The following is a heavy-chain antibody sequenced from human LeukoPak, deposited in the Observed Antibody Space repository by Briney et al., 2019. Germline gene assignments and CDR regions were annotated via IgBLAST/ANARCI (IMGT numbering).Heavy chain of an antibody. CDR2: IHDTGST. J-gene: IGHJ4*02. CDR1: GGSISRSNW. V-gene: IGHV4-4*02. D-gene: IGHD3-9*01. Sequence: SETLSLTCTVSGGSISRSNWWSWVRQPPGKGLEWIGEIHDTGSTNYNPPLKSRVTMSLDKSKNQFSLNLNSVTAADTAVYYCATYYDILSGHTFDYWGQGTLVAVSS. CDR3: ATYYDILSGHTFDY.